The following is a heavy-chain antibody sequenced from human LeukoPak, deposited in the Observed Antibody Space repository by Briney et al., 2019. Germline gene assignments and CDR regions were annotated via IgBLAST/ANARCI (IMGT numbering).Heavy chain of an antibody. CDR3: ARGNPTITMAWGNAFDI. Sequence: PSETLSLTCAVSGVSFNFYSWTWIRQSPGKGLEWIGETNPSGDTNYSPSLKSRASISVDTSKNQFSLNVRSVTVADTAVYLCARGNPTITMAWGNAFDIWGRGTMVTVSS. V-gene: IGHV4-34*01. CDR1: GVSFNFYS. J-gene: IGHJ3*02. D-gene: IGHD3-10*01. CDR2: TNPSGDT.